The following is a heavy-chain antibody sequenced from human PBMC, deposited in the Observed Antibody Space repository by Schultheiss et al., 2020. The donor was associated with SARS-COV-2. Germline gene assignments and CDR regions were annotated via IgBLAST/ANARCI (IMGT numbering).Heavy chain of an antibody. V-gene: IGHV4-31*03. D-gene: IGHD2-8*01. J-gene: IGHJ6*02. CDR1: GGSISSGGYY. CDR3: ARDRGVLMVYGNVWGGMDV. CDR2: IYYSGST. Sequence: SETLSLTCTVSGGSISSGGYYWSWIRQHPGKGLEWIGYIYYSGSTYYNPSLKSRVTISVDTSKNQFSLKLSSVTAADTAVYYCARDRGVLMVYGNVWGGMDVWGQGTTVTVSS.